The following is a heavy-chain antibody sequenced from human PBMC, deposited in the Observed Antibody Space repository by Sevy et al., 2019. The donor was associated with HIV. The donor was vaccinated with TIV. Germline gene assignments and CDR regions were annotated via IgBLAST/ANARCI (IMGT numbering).Heavy chain of an antibody. V-gene: IGHV3-7*01. CDR2: IKQDGSKI. CDR1: GFTFTNYW. D-gene: IGHD3-22*01. Sequence: GGSLRLSCAASGFTFTNYWMSWVRQAPGKGLEWVANIKQDGSKIYYVDSVKGRFTISRDNSKNSLFLQMNSLRAEDTAVYYCARDRGTILVGEFDSWGQGTLVTVSS. CDR3: ARDRGTILVGEFDS. J-gene: IGHJ5*01.